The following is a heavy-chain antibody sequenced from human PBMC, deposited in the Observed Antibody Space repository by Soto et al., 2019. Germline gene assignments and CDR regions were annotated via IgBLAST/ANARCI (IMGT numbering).Heavy chain of an antibody. Sequence: WGSLRLSCAASGFTISSYSMSWVRQAPGKGLEWVSAITNSGNTNYYADSVKGRFTISRDNSKNTLYLQMNSLRAEDTAVYYCGKSPEQIVYGMFDHWGQGTLVTVSS. CDR3: GKSPEQIVYGMFDH. J-gene: IGHJ4*02. CDR1: GFTISSYS. V-gene: IGHV3-23*05. CDR2: ITNSGNTN. D-gene: IGHD3-10*01.